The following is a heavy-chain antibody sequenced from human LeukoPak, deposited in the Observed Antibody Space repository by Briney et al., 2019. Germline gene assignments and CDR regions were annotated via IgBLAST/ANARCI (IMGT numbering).Heavy chain of an antibody. CDR2: ISSSSSTI. CDR1: GFTFSSYS. V-gene: IGHV3-48*04. CDR3: AKDMLGSSSWYEFVVPEGRELLDY. J-gene: IGHJ4*02. Sequence: GGSLRLSCAASGFTFSSYSMNWVRQAPGKGLEWVSYISSSSSTIYYADSVKGRFTISRDNAKNSLYLQMNSLRAEDTAGYYCAKDMLGSSSWYEFVVPEGRELLDYWGQGTLVTVSS. D-gene: IGHD6-13*01.